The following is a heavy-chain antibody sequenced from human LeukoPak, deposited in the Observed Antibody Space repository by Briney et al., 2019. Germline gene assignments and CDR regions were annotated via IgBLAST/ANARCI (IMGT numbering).Heavy chain of an antibody. Sequence: PGGSLRLSCAASGFMFSDFWMTWVRQAPGEGLEWVAHIKEDGSATQSIDAVKGRFTISRDNAKNSLYLQMNTLRAEDTAVYYCVRDIGWFRFDYWGQGTLVTVSS. D-gene: IGHD6-19*01. CDR3: VRDIGWFRFDY. V-gene: IGHV3-7*03. CDR1: GFMFSDFW. CDR2: IKEDGSAT. J-gene: IGHJ4*02.